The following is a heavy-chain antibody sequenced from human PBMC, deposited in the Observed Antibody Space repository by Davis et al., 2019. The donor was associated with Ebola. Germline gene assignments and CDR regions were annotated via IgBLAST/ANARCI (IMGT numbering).Heavy chain of an antibody. CDR1: GSTVSSNY. CDR3: SERGSSV. D-gene: IGHD3-10*01. CDR2: IYFTGSA. Sequence: PGGSLRLSCAASGSTVSSNYMRRTRQPPGKRLEWIASIYFTGSAYSNSSLASRATISFDTSKNQFSLKLTSVTAADTAMYYCSERGSSVWGQGTLVTVSS. J-gene: IGHJ4*02. V-gene: IGHV4-59*02.